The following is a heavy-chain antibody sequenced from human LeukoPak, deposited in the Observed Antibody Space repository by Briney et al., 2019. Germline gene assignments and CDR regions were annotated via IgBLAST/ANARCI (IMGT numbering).Heavy chain of an antibody. V-gene: IGHV1-69*05. CDR2: IMPIFGTA. Sequence: SVKVSCKASGYTFTGYYMHWVRQAPGQGLEWMGGIMPIFGTANNAQKFQGRVTITTDESTSTVYMELSSLRSEDTAVYYCARDRSNSSPDCFDIWGQGTLVIVSS. CDR1: GYTFTGYY. D-gene: IGHD6-6*01. CDR3: ARDRSNSSPDCFDI. J-gene: IGHJ3*02.